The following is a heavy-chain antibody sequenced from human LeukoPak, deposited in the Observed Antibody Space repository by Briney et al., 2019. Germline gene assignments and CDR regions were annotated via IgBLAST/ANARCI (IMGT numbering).Heavy chain of an antibody. Sequence: GGSLRLSCAASGFTFSNHGMNWVRQAPGKGLKWVSGISPSGDITYYADSVKGRFTISRDNSKNTLYLEVISLTAEDTAVYYCAKDDAWLRFGEWSQGTLVTVSS. CDR2: ISPSGDIT. D-gene: IGHD3-10*01. CDR3: AKDDAWLRFGE. J-gene: IGHJ4*02. V-gene: IGHV3-23*01. CDR1: GFTFSNHG.